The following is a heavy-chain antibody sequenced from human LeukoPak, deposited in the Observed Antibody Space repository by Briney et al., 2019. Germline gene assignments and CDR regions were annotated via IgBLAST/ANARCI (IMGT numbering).Heavy chain of an antibody. CDR2: IYYSGSA. D-gene: IGHD1-20*01. Sequence: SETLSLTCTVSGGSVNSGTYYWSWIRQPPGKGLEWIGNIYYSGSAYYNPSLKSRVTMSVDTSKNQFSLKLRSVTAADTAVYYCARVGYNWIFDYWGQGTLVTVSS. CDR1: GGSVNSGTYY. CDR3: ARVGYNWIFDY. V-gene: IGHV4-39*07. J-gene: IGHJ4*02.